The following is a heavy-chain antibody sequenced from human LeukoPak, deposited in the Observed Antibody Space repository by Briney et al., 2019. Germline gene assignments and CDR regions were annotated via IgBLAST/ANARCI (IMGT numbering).Heavy chain of an antibody. CDR2: ISGSGDNT. D-gene: IGHD1-26*01. CDR3: ARASGSFDY. CDR1: GFTFSSYA. J-gene: IGHJ4*02. Sequence: PGGSLRLSCVASGFTFSSYAMTWVRQAPGKGLDWVSAISGSGDNTFYGDSVKGRFTISRDNSKNTMYLQMNSLRAEDSAVYYCARASGSFDYWGQGTLVTVSS. V-gene: IGHV3-23*01.